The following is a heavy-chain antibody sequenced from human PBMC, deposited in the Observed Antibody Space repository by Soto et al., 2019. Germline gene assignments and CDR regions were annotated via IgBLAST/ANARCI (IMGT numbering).Heavy chain of an antibody. J-gene: IGHJ3*02. D-gene: IGHD3-22*01. CDR3: ARGLFTYYYDSSGYYAFDI. CDR2: MNPNSGNT. V-gene: IGHV1-8*01. Sequence: VQLVQSGAEVKKPGASVKVSCKASGYTFTSYDINWVRQATGQGLEWMGWMNPNSGNTGYAQKFQGRVTMTRNTSISTAYMELSSLRSEDTAVYYCARGLFTYYYDSSGYYAFDIWGQGTMVTVSS. CDR1: GYTFTSYD.